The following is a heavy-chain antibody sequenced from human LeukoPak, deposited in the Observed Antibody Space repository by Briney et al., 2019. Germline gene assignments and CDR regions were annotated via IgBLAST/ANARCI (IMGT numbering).Heavy chain of an antibody. Sequence: GGSLRLSCAASGFTFSRYGMSWVRQAPGKGLEWVSAISGSGGSTYYADSVKGRFTISRDNSKNTLYLQMNSLRAEDTAVYYCAKDHDYDSSGYYYVPSYFDYWGQGTLVTVSS. V-gene: IGHV3-23*01. CDR3: AKDHDYDSSGYYYVPSYFDY. CDR2: ISGSGGST. D-gene: IGHD3-22*01. J-gene: IGHJ4*02. CDR1: GFTFSRYG.